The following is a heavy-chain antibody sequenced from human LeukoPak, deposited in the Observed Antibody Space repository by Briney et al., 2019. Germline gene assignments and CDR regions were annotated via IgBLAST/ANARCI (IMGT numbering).Heavy chain of an antibody. CDR3: ARNINAFGGVIAAFDY. J-gene: IGHJ4*02. CDR2: IYPGDSET. CDR1: GYSFSSNW. D-gene: IGHD3-16*02. Sequence: GESLKISCKASGYSFSSNWIGWVRQTPGKGLEWMGIIYPGDSETRYSPSFQGQVIISADKSINTAFLQWSSLKASDTAMYYCARNINAFGGVIAAFDYWGQGTLVTVSS. V-gene: IGHV5-51*01.